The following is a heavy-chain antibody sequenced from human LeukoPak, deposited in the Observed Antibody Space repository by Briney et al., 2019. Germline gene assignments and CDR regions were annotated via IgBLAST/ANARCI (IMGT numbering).Heavy chain of an antibody. V-gene: IGHV3-23*01. CDR1: GFTFSSYA. J-gene: IGHJ4*02. D-gene: IGHD6-19*01. CDR3: AKAQGYRSGNYFDY. CDR2: ISGSGGST. Sequence: GGSLRLFCAASGFTFSSYAMSWVRQAPGKGLEWVSAISGSGGSTYYADSVKGRFTISRDNSKNTLYLQMNSLRTEDTAVYYCAKAQGYRSGNYFDYWGQGTLVTVSS.